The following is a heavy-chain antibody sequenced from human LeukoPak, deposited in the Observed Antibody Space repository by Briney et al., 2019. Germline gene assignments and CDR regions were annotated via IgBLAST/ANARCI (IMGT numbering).Heavy chain of an antibody. CDR3: ATGLLPYYYDSSGNYGMDV. J-gene: IGHJ6*02. Sequence: ASVKVSCKASGYTFTSYDINWVRQATGQGLEWMGWMNPNSGNTGYAQKFQGRVTMTRNTSISTAYMELSSLRSEDTAVYYCATGLLPYYYDSSGNYGMDVWGQGTTVTVSS. CDR2: MNPNSGNT. D-gene: IGHD3-22*01. CDR1: GYTFTSYD. V-gene: IGHV1-8*01.